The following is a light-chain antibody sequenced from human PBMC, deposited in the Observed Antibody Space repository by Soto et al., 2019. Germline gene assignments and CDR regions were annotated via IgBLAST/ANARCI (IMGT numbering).Light chain of an antibody. J-gene: IGKJ1*01. CDR1: QSVSNNY. Sequence: EIVLTQSPGTLSLSPGERATLSCRASQSVSNNYLAWYQQKPGQAPRLLIYGASTRATGVADRFSGRGSGAEFTLTISRLEPGDFAVYYCQQYGGSPGTFGQGTKVDIK. CDR2: GAS. V-gene: IGKV3-20*01. CDR3: QQYGGSPGT.